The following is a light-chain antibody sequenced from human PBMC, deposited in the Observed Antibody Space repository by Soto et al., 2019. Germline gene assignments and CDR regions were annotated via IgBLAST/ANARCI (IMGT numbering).Light chain of an antibody. CDR3: QQRSNWPRT. J-gene: IGKJ5*01. Sequence: IVLTQAPATLSLSPGNRATLSCRASQNISNYLIWYQRKPGQAPRLLIYDVSNRATGIPARVSGSGSGTDVTLTISSLQTEEVAVYYCQQRSNWPRTFGQGTRLEI. CDR2: DVS. V-gene: IGKV3-11*01. CDR1: QNISNY.